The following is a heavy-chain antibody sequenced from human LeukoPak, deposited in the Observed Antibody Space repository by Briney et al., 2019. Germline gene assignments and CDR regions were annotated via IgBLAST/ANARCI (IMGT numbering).Heavy chain of an antibody. CDR1: GFTIGTYA. J-gene: IGHJ4*02. CDR2: IGSAGT. CDR3: AKNLDASGRYFPDE. Sequence: GGSLRLTCAASGFTIGTYAVTWVRQAPGKGLEWVSGIGSAGTYYADSVKGRFTISRDNSKNTLYLQMNSLRAEDTAVYYCAKNLDASGRYFPDEWGQGTLVTVSS. V-gene: IGHV3-23*01. D-gene: IGHD3-10*01.